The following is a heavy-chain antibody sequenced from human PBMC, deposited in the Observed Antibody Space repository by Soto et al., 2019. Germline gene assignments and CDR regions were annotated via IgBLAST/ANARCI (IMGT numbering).Heavy chain of an antibody. CDR2: INHSGST. V-gene: IGHV4-34*01. CDR1: GGSFSGYY. CDR3: ARARSSSWSYYYYGMDV. D-gene: IGHD6-13*01. Sequence: SETLSLTCAVYGGSFSGYYWSWIRQPPGKGLEWIGEINHSGSTYYNPSLKSRVTISVDRSKNQFSLKLSSVTAADTAVYYCARARSSSWSYYYYGMDVWGQGTTVTVSS. J-gene: IGHJ6*02.